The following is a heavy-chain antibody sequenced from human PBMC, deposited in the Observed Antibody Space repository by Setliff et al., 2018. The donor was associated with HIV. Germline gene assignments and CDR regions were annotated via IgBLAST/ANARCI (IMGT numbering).Heavy chain of an antibody. J-gene: IGHJ4*02. CDR3: AREGPGPQFYDSSGYPYYFDY. CDR1: GGSFSNYY. V-gene: IGHV4-34*01. CDR2: LSPSGTT. D-gene: IGHD3-22*01. Sequence: SETLSLTCTVYGGSFSNYYTNWIRQPPGKGLEWIGELSPSGTTRSNPSLQSRVTISVDRSKNQFSLKLRSVTAADTAVYYCAREGPGPQFYDSSGYPYYFDYWGQGTLVTVSS.